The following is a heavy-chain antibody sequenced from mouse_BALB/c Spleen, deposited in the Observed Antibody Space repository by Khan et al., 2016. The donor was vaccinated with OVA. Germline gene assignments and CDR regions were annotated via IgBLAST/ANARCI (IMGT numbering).Heavy chain of an antibody. CDR3: ARKNGGDFDY. CDR2: INPHIGET. D-gene: IGHD1-1*01. J-gene: IGHJ2*01. V-gene: IGHV1-20*02. CDR1: GYSFTGYF. Sequence: VQLQQSGPELVKPGASVKISCKASGYSFTGYFMNWVMQSHGKSLEWIGRINPHIGETLYNQKFKGKATLTVDESSRTAHMELRSLASADSSVYYCARKNGGDFDYWGQGTTLTVSS.